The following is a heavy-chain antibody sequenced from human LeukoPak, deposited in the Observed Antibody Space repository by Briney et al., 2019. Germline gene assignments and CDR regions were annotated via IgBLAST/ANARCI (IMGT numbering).Heavy chain of an antibody. CDR3: AAAKFGGNSYFDY. Sequence: ASVKVSCKASGYTFTSYFIHWVRQAPGQGLEWMGIINLSGGSTNYAQKFQGRVTMTRDTSTSTVYMELSSLRSEDTAVYYCAAAKFGGNSYFDYWGQGTLVTVSS. CDR1: GYTFTSYF. CDR2: INLSGGST. V-gene: IGHV1-46*01. D-gene: IGHD4-23*01. J-gene: IGHJ4*02.